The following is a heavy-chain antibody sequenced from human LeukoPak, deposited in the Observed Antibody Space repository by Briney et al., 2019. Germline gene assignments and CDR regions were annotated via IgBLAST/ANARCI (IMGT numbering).Heavy chain of an antibody. V-gene: IGHV4-39*01. CDR1: GGSISSSGYY. Sequence: SETLSLTCTVSGGSISSSGYYWGWIRQPPGKGLEWIGSIYYSGSTYYNPSLKSRVTISVDTSKNQFSLKLSSVTAADTAVYYCAISWGTVTMDYWGQGTLVTVSS. J-gene: IGHJ4*02. D-gene: IGHD4-17*01. CDR3: AISWGTVTMDY. CDR2: IYYSGST.